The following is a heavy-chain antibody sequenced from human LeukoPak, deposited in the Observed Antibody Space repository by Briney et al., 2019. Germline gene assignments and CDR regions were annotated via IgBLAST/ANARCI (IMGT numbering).Heavy chain of an antibody. J-gene: IGHJ4*02. D-gene: IGHD6-13*01. CDR3: ARSSSWYREWDY. V-gene: IGHV1-24*01. CDR2: FDPEDGET. Sequence: ASVKVSCKVSGYTLTELSMHWVRQAPGKGLEWMGGFDPEDGETIYAQKFQGRVTMTRDMSTSTVYMELSSLRSEDTAVYYCARSSSWYREWDYWGQGTLVTVSS. CDR1: GYTLTELS.